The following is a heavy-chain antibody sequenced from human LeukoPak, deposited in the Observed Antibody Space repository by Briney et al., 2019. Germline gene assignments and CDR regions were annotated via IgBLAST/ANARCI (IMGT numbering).Heavy chain of an antibody. D-gene: IGHD3-10*01. J-gene: IGHJ5*02. CDR3: ARARYYYGSGSLYWFDP. CDR2: INPNSGGT. V-gene: IGHV1-2*02. Sequence: VASVKVSCKASGYTFTGYYMHWVRQAPGQGLEWMGWINPNSGGTNYAQKFQGRVTMTRDTSISTAYMELSRLRSDDTAVYYCARARYYYGSGSLYWFDPWGQGTLVTVSS. CDR1: GYTFTGYY.